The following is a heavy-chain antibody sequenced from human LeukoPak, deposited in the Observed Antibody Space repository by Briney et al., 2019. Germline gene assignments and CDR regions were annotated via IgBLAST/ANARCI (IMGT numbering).Heavy chain of an antibody. CDR2: INHSGST. J-gene: IGHJ6*03. D-gene: IGHD3-10*01. CDR3: ARGRYYYGSGPYMDV. CDR1: GGSFSGYY. V-gene: IGHV4-34*01. Sequence: SETLSLTCAVYGGSFSGYYWSWIRQPPGKGLEWIGEINHSGSTNYSPSLKSRVTISVDTSKNQFSLKLNSVTAADTAVYYCARGRYYYGSGPYMDVWGKGTTVTVSS.